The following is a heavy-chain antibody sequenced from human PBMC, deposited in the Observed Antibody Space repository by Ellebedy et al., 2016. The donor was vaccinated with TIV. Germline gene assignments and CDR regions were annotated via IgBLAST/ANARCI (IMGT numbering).Heavy chain of an antibody. D-gene: IGHD2-2*01. CDR1: GFTFSDYY. J-gene: IGHJ5*02. V-gene: IGHV3-11*01. CDR2: ISSSGSTI. Sequence: GGSLRLSXAASGFTFSDYYMSWIRQAPGKGLEWVSYISSSGSTIYYADSVKGRFTISRDNAKNSLYLQMNSLRAEDTAVYYCARAGGSSLKRLIVVVPAATYNWFDPWGQGTLVTVSS. CDR3: ARAGGSSLKRLIVVVPAATYNWFDP.